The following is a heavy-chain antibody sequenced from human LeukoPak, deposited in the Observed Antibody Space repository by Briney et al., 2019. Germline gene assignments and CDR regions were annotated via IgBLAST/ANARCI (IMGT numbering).Heavy chain of an antibody. CDR2: VIPILGIA. Sequence: GASVKVSCKASGGTFSSYAISWVRQAPGQGLEWMGRVIPILGIANYAQKFQGRVTITADKSTSTAYMELSSLRSEDTAVYYCATPLSSSSNVDTAMAHAFDIWGQGTMVTVSS. J-gene: IGHJ3*02. D-gene: IGHD5-18*01. CDR3: ATPLSSSSNVDTAMAHAFDI. V-gene: IGHV1-69*04. CDR1: GGTFSSYA.